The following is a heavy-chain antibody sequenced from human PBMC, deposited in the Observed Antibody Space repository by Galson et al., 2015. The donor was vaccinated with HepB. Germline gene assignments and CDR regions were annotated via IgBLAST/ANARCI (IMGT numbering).Heavy chain of an antibody. D-gene: IGHD5-18*01. CDR2: IYPGDSDT. CDR1: GYSFTSYW. V-gene: IGHV5-51*01. Sequence: QSGAEVKKPGESLKISCEVSGYSFTSYWIGWVRQMPGKGLEWMGIIYPGDSDTRYSPSFQGRVTISADKSISTAYLQWSSLKASDTAMYYCARHNGANTAMVMGGWFDPWGQGTLVTVSS. J-gene: IGHJ5*02. CDR3: ARHNGANTAMVMGGWFDP.